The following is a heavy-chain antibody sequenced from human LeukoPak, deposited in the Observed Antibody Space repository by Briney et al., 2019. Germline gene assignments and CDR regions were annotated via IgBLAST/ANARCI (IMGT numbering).Heavy chain of an antibody. V-gene: IGHV5-51*01. CDR1: GYSFTSYW. CDR3: ARPEVGQQLVEYFQH. J-gene: IGHJ1*01. Sequence: GESLKISCKGSGYSFTSYWIGWVRQMPGKGLEWMGIIYPGDSDTRYSPSFQGQVTISADKSISTAYLQWSSLKASDTAMYYCARPEVGQQLVEYFQHWGQGTLVTVSS. CDR2: IYPGDSDT. D-gene: IGHD6-13*01.